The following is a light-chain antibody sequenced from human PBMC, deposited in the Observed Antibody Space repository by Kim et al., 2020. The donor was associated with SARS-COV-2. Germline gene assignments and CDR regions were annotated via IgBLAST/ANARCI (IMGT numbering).Light chain of an antibody. V-gene: IGKV3-20*01. CDR1: QSISSNY. CDR3: QHYGAPPLT. Sequence: EIVLTQSPGTLSLSPGERATLSCRASQSISSNYLAWYQQKPGQAPRLFIYGASSRATGIPDRFSARGSGTDFTLTISRLEPEDCAVYYCQHYGAPPLTFGGGTKVEI. J-gene: IGKJ4*01. CDR2: GAS.